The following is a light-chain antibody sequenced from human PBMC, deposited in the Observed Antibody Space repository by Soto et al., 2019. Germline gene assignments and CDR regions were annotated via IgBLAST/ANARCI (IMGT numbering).Light chain of an antibody. V-gene: IGKV1-5*01. CDR1: QSISSW. CDR2: DAT. CDR3: QQTLSFPPT. J-gene: IGKJ1*01. Sequence: DIQMTQSPSTLSASVGDRVTITCRASQSISSWLAWYQQKPGKAPKLLIHDATSLESGVPSRFSGSGSGTEFTLTISSLQPEDFATYYCQQTLSFPPTFGQGTKVDIK.